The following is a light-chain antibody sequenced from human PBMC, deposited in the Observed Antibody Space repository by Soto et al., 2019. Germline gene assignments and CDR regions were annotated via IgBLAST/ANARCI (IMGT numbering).Light chain of an antibody. CDR2: AVS. Sequence: QSVLTQPASVSGSPGQSITISCTGTSSDVGGYNYVSWYQQHPGKAPKLMIYAVSNRPSGVSNRFSGSKSGNTASLTISGLQAEDAADYYCSSYTSSSTLYVFGTGTKVTVL. CDR1: SSDVGGYNY. CDR3: SSYTSSSTLYV. J-gene: IGLJ1*01. V-gene: IGLV2-14*01.